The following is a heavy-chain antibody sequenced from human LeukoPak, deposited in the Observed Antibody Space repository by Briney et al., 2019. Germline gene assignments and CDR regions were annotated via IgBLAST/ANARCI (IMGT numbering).Heavy chain of an antibody. CDR3: ARDAERVLFDY. CDR1: GFTFDDYG. Sequence: PGGSLRLSCAASGFTFDDYGMSWVRQAPGKGLEWVSYISSSGSTIYYADSVKGRFAISRDNAKNSLYLQMNSLRAEDTAVYYCARDAERVLFDYWGQGTLVTVSS. V-gene: IGHV3-48*03. D-gene: IGHD5/OR15-5a*01. CDR2: ISSSGSTI. J-gene: IGHJ4*02.